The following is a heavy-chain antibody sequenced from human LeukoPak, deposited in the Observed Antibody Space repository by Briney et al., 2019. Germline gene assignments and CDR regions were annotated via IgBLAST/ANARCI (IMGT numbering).Heavy chain of an antibody. CDR2: ISSSGSTI. Sequence: GGSLRLSCAASGFTFRDYYMSWIRQAPGKGLEWVSYISSSGSTIYYADSVKGRFTISRDNSKNTLYLQMNSLRAEDTAVYYCAKGDRIGVAGNLDYWGQGTLVTVSS. V-gene: IGHV3-11*01. D-gene: IGHD6-19*01. J-gene: IGHJ4*02. CDR3: AKGDRIGVAGNLDY. CDR1: GFTFRDYY.